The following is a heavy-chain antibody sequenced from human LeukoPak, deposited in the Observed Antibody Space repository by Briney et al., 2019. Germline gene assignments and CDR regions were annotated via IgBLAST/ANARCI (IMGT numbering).Heavy chain of an antibody. CDR1: GYTFTGYY. Sequence: ASVKVSCKASGYTFTGYYMHWVRQAPGQGLEWMGWINPNSGGTNYAQKFQGRVTMTRGTSISTAYMELSRLRSDDTAVYYCARDQGDYGDYCWFDHWGQGTLVTVSS. CDR2: INPNSGGT. CDR3: ARDQGDYGDYCWFDH. D-gene: IGHD4-17*01. V-gene: IGHV1-2*02. J-gene: IGHJ5*02.